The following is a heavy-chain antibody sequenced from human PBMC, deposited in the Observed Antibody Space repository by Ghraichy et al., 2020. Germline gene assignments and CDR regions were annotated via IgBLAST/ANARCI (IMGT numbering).Heavy chain of an antibody. CDR1: GFTFSSYD. CDR2: IGTAGDT. CDR3: ARDRDGDYGWYFDL. D-gene: IGHD4-17*01. V-gene: IGHV3-13*01. Sequence: GGSLRLSCAASGFTFSSYDMHWVRQATGKGLEWVSAIGTAGDTYYPGSVKGRFTISRENAKNSLYLQMNSLRAGDTAVYYCARDRDGDYGWYFDLWGRGTLVTVSS. J-gene: IGHJ2*01.